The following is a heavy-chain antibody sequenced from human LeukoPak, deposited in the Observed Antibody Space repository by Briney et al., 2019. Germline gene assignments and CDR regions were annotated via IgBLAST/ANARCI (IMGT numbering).Heavy chain of an antibody. CDR2: MNPNSGET. V-gene: IGHV1-8*03. D-gene: IGHD6-25*01. J-gene: IGHJ3*02. CDR1: GYTFTTFE. CDR3: AIKMGIAADNAFDI. Sequence: ASVKVSCKASGYTFTTFEINWVRQATGQGLEWMGWMNPNSGETGDAHKFQGRVTITRNTPTSTAYMELSSLRSEDTAVYYCAIKMGIAADNAFDIWGQGTMVTVSS.